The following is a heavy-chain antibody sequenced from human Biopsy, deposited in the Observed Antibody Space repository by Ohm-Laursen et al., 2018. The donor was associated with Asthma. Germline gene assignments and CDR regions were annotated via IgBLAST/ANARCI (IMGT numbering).Heavy chain of an antibody. D-gene: IGHD2-2*01. V-gene: IGHV1-69*01. CDR3: ARKAGSCISRTCYSLDF. Sequence: SSVKVSCKSLGGTLNTYVIGWVRQDPGQGLEWMGGINSVFGTTTYPQKFPDRVTITADDSTSTVYMEFSSLRSEDTAVYYCARKAGSCISRTCYSLDFWGQGTLVTVSS. J-gene: IGHJ4*02. CDR1: GGTLNTYV. CDR2: INSVFGTT.